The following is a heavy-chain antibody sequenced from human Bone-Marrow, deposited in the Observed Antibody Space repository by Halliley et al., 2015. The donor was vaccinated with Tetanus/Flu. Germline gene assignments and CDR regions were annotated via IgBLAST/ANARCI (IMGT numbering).Heavy chain of an antibody. D-gene: IGHD3-10*01. CDR3: TTGRGQRFDP. V-gene: IGHV3-74*01. CDR2: IHSDGGVT. CDR1: GFTFRSYW. J-gene: IGHJ5*02. Sequence: SLRLSCAGSGFTFRSYWMHWVRQAPGKGLEWVSRIHSDGGVTDYMDSVKGRLYISRDNAKNTLYLQMNSLRVEDTAVYFCTTGRGQRFDPWGQGTLVTVSS.